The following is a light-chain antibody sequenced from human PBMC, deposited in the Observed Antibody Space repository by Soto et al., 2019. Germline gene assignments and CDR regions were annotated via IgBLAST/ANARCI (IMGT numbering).Light chain of an antibody. CDR3: QQYASSPPWT. V-gene: IGKV3-20*01. J-gene: IGKJ1*01. CDR1: QRVSSGY. Sequence: GTLYWSPGGRATVSCRASQRVSSGYLGWYQQRPGQAPRLLLYGASNRAAGIPDRFSGRGSETDFTLTISRLEPEDFAVYYCQQYASSPPWTFGQGTKVDI. CDR2: GAS.